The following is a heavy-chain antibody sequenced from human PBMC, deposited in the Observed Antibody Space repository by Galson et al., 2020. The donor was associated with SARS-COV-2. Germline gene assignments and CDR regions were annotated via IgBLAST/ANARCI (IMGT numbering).Heavy chain of an antibody. J-gene: IGHJ4*02. Sequence: SGPTLAHPTQTLRLTCTFPRVPLPTTGMRVTWIRQPPGKALEWLARIDREDDIFHNTSQMTRRTISKDTPKNQVVLTMTNVYPVETATYYCERCPTSSGVQSHFDYWGQRILVTVS. D-gene: IGHD3-10*01. CDR2: IDREDDI. V-gene: IGHV2-70*04. CDR1: RVPLPTTGMR. CDR3: ERCPTSSGVQSHFDY.